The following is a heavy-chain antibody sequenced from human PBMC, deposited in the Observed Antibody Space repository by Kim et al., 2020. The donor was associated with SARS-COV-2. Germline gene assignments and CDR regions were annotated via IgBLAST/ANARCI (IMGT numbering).Heavy chain of an antibody. V-gene: IGHV1-24*01. CDR3: ATSPLTGYYDY. Sequence: TIDAQKFQGRVTMTEDTSTDTAYMELSSLRSEDTAVYYCATSPLTGYYDYWGQGTLVTVSS. CDR2: T. D-gene: IGHD3-9*01. J-gene: IGHJ4*02.